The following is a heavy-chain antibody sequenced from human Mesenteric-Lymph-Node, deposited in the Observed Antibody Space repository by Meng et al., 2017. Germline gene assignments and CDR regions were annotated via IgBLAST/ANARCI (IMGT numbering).Heavy chain of an antibody. CDR1: GGSIITYY. Sequence: QVHLKQSVPGLGKPSEPLSLPCPVSGGSIITYYWSCIRQPPGKGLEWIGINYYSGSTNYNPSLASRVTISVDSSKNQFSLKLSSVTAADTAVYYCARHQNGGTYPLDYWGQGTLVTVSS. J-gene: IGHJ4*02. CDR3: ARHQNGGTYPLDY. V-gene: IGHV4-59*08. D-gene: IGHD3-16*02. CDR2: NYYSGST.